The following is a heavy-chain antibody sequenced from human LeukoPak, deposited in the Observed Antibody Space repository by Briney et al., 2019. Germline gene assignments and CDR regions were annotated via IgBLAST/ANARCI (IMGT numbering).Heavy chain of an antibody. CDR3: ARIFDS. CDR2: IFHNGKT. Sequence: PSETLSLTCTVSGGSVSTSDYYWGWLRQTPGKGLEWIGDIFHNGKTNYNPSLKGRVTISIDTSNNQVPLRLPSVTAADTAVYYCARIFDSWGQGTLVTVSS. J-gene: IGHJ4*02. V-gene: IGHV4-39*06. CDR1: GGSVSTSDYY.